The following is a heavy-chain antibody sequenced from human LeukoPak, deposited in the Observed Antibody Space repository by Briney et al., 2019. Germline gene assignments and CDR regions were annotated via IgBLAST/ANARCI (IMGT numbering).Heavy chain of an antibody. V-gene: IGHV3-33*01. J-gene: IGHJ4*02. CDR2: IWYDGSNK. CDR1: GFTFSSYG. Sequence: TGGSLRLSCAASGFTFSSYGMHWVRQAPGKGLEWVAVIWYDGSNKYYADSVKGRFTISRDDSKNTLYLQMNSLRAEDTAVYYCARDHVVVPAAIDYWGQGTLVTVSS. D-gene: IGHD2-2*01. CDR3: ARDHVVVPAAIDY.